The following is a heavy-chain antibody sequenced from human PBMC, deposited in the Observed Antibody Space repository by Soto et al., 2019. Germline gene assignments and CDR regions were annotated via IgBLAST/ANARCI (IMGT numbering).Heavy chain of an antibody. J-gene: IGHJ4*02. Sequence: QVQLQESGPGLVKPSQTLSLTCTVSGGSISSGGYYWSWIRQHPGKGLEWIGYIYYSGSTYYNPSLKGRVTIAVDTSKNQFSLKRSSVTAADTAVYYCARGVTMVRGVIHTPYFDYWGQGTLVTVSS. CDR3: ARGVTMVRGVIHTPYFDY. D-gene: IGHD3-10*01. V-gene: IGHV4-31*03. CDR1: GGSISSGGYY. CDR2: IYYSGST.